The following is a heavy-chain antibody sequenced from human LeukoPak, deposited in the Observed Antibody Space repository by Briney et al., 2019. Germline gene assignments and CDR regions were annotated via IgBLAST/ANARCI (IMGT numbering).Heavy chain of an antibody. CDR1: GFTFSSYG. CDR2: IWYDGSNK. V-gene: IGHV3-33*01. D-gene: IGHD6-19*01. J-gene: IGHJ4*02. CDR3: ARISLESSGWYSLDY. Sequence: PGRSLRLSCAASGFTFSSYGMHWVRQAPGKGLEWVAVIWYDGSNKYYADSVKGRFTISRDNSKNTLYLQMNSLRAEDTAVYYCARISLESSGWYSLDYWGQGTLLTVSS.